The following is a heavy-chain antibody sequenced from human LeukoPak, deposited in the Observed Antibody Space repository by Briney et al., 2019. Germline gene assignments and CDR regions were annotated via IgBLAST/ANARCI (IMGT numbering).Heavy chain of an antibody. D-gene: IGHD6-25*01. CDR1: GGSLTSRNW. V-gene: IGHV4-4*02. CDR2: MYHSGSI. Sequence: PSETLSLTCTVSGGSLTSRNWWSWVRQPPGKGLEWIGEMYHSGSINYNPSLKSRVTISVDISKNQFSLRLNSVTAADTAVYYCARDLGSAQPGFWGQGTLVTVSS. CDR3: ARDLGSAQPGF. J-gene: IGHJ4*02.